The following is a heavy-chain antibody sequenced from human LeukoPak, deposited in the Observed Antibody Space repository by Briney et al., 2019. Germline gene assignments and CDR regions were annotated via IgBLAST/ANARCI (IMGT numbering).Heavy chain of an antibody. J-gene: IGHJ6*03. CDR3: TGGRAAMADDYMDV. V-gene: IGHV4-34*01. CDR2: INHSGST. CDR1: GGSFSGYY. Sequence: ASETLSLTCAVYGGSFSGYYWSWIRQPPGKGLEWIGEINHSGSTNYNPSLKSRVTISVDTSKNQFSLKLSSVTAADTAVYYCTGGRAAMADDYMDVWGKGTTVTISS. D-gene: IGHD2-2*01.